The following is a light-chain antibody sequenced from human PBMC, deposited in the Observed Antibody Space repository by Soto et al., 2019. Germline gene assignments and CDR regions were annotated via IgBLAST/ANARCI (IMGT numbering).Light chain of an antibody. J-gene: IGKJ5*01. Sequence: VVLTHSPATLSLSPGESATLSFRSSQSLTNSFIAWYQQRPGQAPRLLIYDTSSRASGIPDRFSGSGSGTDFTLTISRLETEDFAVFYCQQYGTSEIIFGQGTRLEIK. CDR3: QQYGTSEII. V-gene: IGKV3-20*01. CDR1: QSLTNSF. CDR2: DTS.